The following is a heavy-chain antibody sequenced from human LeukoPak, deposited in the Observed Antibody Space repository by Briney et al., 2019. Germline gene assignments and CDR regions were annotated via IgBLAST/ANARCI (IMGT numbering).Heavy chain of an antibody. Sequence: SETLSLTCAVYGGSFSGYYWSWIRQPPGKGLEWIGEINHSGSTNYNPSLKSRVTISVDTSKNQFSLKLSSVTAADTAVYYCARGPRVDTAMAYYYYYGMAVWGQGTTVTVSS. D-gene: IGHD5-18*01. CDR3: ARGPRVDTAMAYYYYYGMAV. V-gene: IGHV4-34*01. CDR2: INHSGST. CDR1: GGSFSGYY. J-gene: IGHJ6*02.